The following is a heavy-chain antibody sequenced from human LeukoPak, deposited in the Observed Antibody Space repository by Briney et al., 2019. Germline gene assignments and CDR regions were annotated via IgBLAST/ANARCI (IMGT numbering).Heavy chain of an antibody. J-gene: IGHJ6*03. CDR2: IGVSGTSR. CDR1: GFTFSSYA. D-gene: IGHD1-14*01. Sequence: GGSLRLSCAASGFTFSSYAVGWVRQPPGKGLEWVSVIGVSGTSRYYADSVKDRFTISRGNSKNTLYLQMNSLRAEDTAVYYCAKDPNPYYYYYYMDVWGKGTTVTVSS. CDR3: AKDPNPYYYYYYMDV. V-gene: IGHV3-23*01.